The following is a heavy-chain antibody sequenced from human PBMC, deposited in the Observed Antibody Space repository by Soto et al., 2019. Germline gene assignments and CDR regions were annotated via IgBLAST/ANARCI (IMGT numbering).Heavy chain of an antibody. Sequence: SVKVSCKASGFTFTSSAVKWVRQARGQRLEWIGWIVVGSGNTNYAQKFQERVTITRDESTSTAYMELSSLRSEDTAVYYCAAGYSSGWYGYFQHWGQGTLVTVSS. CDR3: AAGYSSGWYGYFQH. V-gene: IGHV1-58*01. D-gene: IGHD6-19*01. J-gene: IGHJ1*01. CDR2: IVVGSGNT. CDR1: GFTFTSSA.